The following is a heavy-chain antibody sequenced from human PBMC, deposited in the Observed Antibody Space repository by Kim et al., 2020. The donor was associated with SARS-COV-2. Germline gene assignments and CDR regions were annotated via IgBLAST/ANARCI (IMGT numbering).Heavy chain of an antibody. Sequence: GGSLRLSCAASGFTFSSYAMHWVRQAPGKGLEWVAVISYDGSNKYYADSVKGRFTISRDNSKNTLYLQMNSLRAEDTAVYYCARVRYYYGSGSPNWFDPWGQGTLVTVSS. J-gene: IGHJ5*02. CDR2: ISYDGSNK. CDR1: GFTFSSYA. CDR3: ARVRYYYGSGSPNWFDP. V-gene: IGHV3-30*04. D-gene: IGHD3-10*01.